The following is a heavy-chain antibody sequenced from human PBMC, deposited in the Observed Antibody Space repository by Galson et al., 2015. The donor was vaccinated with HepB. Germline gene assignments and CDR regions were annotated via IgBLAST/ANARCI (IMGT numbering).Heavy chain of an antibody. D-gene: IGHD2-15*01. V-gene: IGHV3-21*01. J-gene: IGHJ4*02. CDR1: FTFSRHT. Sequence: FTFSRHTLNWVRQAPGKGLEWVSSISSSPSYISYADSLKGRFTISRDNAKNSLYLQMNSLRAEDTAVYYCARGRHCGGGSCYGLFDYWGQGTLVTVSS. CDR3: ARGRHCGGGSCYGLFDY. CDR2: ISSSPSYI.